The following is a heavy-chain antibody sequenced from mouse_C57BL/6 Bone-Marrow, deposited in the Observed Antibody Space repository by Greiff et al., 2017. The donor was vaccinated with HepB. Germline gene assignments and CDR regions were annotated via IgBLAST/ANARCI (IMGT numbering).Heavy chain of an antibody. J-gene: IGHJ4*01. D-gene: IGHD1-1*01. CDR3: ARLDTVVAYFYAMDY. Sequence: QVQLKQPGAELVMPGASVKLSCKASGYTFTSYWMHWVKQRPGQGLEWIGEIDPSDSYTNYNQKFKGKSTLTVDKSSSTAYMQLSSLTSEDSAVYYCARLDTVVAYFYAMDYWGQGTSVTVSS. CDR2: IDPSDSYT. CDR1: GYTFTSYW. V-gene: IGHV1-69*01.